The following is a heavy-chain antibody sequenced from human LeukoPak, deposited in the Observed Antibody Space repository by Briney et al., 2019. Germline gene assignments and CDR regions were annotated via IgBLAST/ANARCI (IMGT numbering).Heavy chain of an antibody. CDR3: AKKARYCSGGYCYADVDY. V-gene: IGHV3-30*02. Sequence: GESLRLSCGASGFPFSSSGMHWVRQAPGKGLEWVAFIGYDGSNKYYAESVKDRFTISRDNSKNTLFLQMNSLRTEDTAVYHCAKKARYCSGGYCYADVDYWGQGTPVTVSS. J-gene: IGHJ4*02. CDR2: IGYDGSNK. D-gene: IGHD2-15*01. CDR1: GFPFSSSG.